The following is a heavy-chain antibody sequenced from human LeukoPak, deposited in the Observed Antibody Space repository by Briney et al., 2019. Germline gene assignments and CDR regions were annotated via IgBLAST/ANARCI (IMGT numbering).Heavy chain of an antibody. D-gene: IGHD3-22*01. CDR3: ARIGYYYDSSGQNVYYYMDV. J-gene: IGHJ6*03. CDR1: DGSFSGYY. CDR2: INHSGST. Sequence: SETLSLTCAVYDGSFSGYYWSWIRQPPGKGLEWIGEINHSGSTNYNPSLKSRVTISVDTSKNQFSLKLSSVTAADTAVYYCARIGYYYDSSGQNVYYYMDVWGKGTTVTVSS. V-gene: IGHV4-34*01.